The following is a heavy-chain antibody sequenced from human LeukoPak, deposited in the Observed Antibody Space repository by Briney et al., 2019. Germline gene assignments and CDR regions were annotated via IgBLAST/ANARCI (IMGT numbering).Heavy chain of an antibody. V-gene: IGHV4-59*08. D-gene: IGHD1-14*01. J-gene: IGHJ5*02. CDR3: AGLKTAVSVNWFDP. CDR1: GGSISSYY. Sequence: SETLSLTCTVSGGSISSYYWSWIRQSPGKGLEWIGYIYYSGSTNYNPSLKSRVTISVDTSKNQFSLKLSSVTAADTAVYYCAGLKTAVSVNWFDPWGQGTLVTVSS. CDR2: IYYSGST.